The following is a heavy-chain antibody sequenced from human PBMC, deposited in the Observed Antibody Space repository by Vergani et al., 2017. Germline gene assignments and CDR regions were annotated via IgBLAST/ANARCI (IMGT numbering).Heavy chain of an antibody. V-gene: IGHV3-9*01. Sequence: EVQLVESGGGLVQPGRSLRLSCAASGFTFDDYAMHWVRQAPGKGLEWVSGISWNSGSIGYADSVKGRFTISRDNAKNSLYLQMNSLGAEDTALSYCAKAGDYYYYYGMDVWGQGTTVTVSS. CDR3: AKAGDYYYYYGMDV. CDR1: GFTFDDYA. D-gene: IGHD1-26*01. CDR2: ISWNSGSI. J-gene: IGHJ6*02.